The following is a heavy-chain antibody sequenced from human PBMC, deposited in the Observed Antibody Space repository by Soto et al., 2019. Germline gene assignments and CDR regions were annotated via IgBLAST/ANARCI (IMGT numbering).Heavy chain of an antibody. V-gene: IGHV4-30-4*01. CDR2: IYYSGNT. J-gene: IGHJ6*02. D-gene: IGHD2-2*01. CDR3: ARDGVLPAQSPYYYGVDV. Sequence: TLSLTCTVSGGSISNRDYYWTWIRQPPGKGLEWIGYIYYSGNTYYNPSLKSRVTISVDTSKNQFSLKLSSVIAADTAVYYCARDGVLPAQSPYYYGVDVWGQGNTVTVSS. CDR1: GGSISNRDYY.